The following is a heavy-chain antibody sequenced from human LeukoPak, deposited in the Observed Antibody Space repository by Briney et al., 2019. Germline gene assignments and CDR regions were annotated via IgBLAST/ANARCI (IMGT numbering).Heavy chain of an antibody. Sequence: SETLSLTCTVSGYSISSGYYWGWIRQPPGKGLEWIGSIYHSGSTYYNPSLKSRVTISVDTSKNQFSLKLSSVTAADTAVYYCAREDYYDFWSGYSSGAFDIWGQGTMVTVSS. J-gene: IGHJ3*02. D-gene: IGHD3-3*01. V-gene: IGHV4-38-2*02. CDR2: IYHSGST. CDR1: GYSISSGYY. CDR3: AREDYYDFWSGYSSGAFDI.